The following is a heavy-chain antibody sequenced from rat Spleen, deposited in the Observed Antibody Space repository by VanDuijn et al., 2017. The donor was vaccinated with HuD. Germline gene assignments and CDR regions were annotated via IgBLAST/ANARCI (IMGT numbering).Heavy chain of an antibody. CDR2: ISPSGGTT. CDR1: GFTFSDYY. D-gene: IGHD1-6*01. CDR3: ATGPRILRLDWFAY. V-gene: IGHV5-19*01. J-gene: IGHJ3*01. Sequence: EVQLVESGGGLVQPGRSLKLSCAASGFTFSDYYMAWVRQAPTKGLEWVASISPSGGTTYCRDSVKGRFTISRDNAKNTLYLQMDSLTSEDTATYYCATGPRILRLDWFAYWGQGTLVTVSS.